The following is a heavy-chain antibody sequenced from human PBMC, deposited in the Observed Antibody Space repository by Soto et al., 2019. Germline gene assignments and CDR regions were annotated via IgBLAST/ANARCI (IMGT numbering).Heavy chain of an antibody. J-gene: IGHJ4*02. D-gene: IGHD3-22*01. CDR3: ASSVEGYYDSSGYYLGY. V-gene: IGHV1-69*01. Sequence: QVQLVQSGAEVKKPGSSVKVSCKASGGTFSSYAISWVRQAPGQGLEWMGGIIPIFGTANYAQKCQGRVTITADESTSTAYMALSSLRSEDTAVYYCASSVEGYYDSSGYYLGYWGQGTLVTVSS. CDR2: IIPIFGTA. CDR1: GGTFSSYA.